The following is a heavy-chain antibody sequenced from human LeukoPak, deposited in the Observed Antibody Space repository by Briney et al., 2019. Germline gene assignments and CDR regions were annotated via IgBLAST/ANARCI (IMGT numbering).Heavy chain of an antibody. CDR1: GGSISSYY. CDR3: ARAHSSSWYMDY. D-gene: IGHD6-13*01. V-gene: IGHV4-59*01. J-gene: IGHJ4*02. CDR2: MYYSGST. Sequence: VKPSETLSLTCTVSGGSISSYYWSWIRQPPGKGLEWIGYMYYSGSTNYNPSLKSRVTISLDTSNNQFSLKLTSVTAADTAVYYCARAHSSSWYMDYWGQGTLVTVSS.